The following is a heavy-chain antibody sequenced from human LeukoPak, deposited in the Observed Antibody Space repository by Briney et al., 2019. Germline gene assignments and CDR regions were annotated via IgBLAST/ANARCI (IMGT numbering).Heavy chain of an antibody. J-gene: IGHJ5*02. D-gene: IGHD4-17*01. CDR2: IYYSGST. CDR1: GGSISSYY. Sequence: NPSETLSLTCAVSGGSISSYYWSWIRQPPGKGLEWIGYIYYSGSTNYNPSLKSRVTISVDTSKNQFSLKLSSVTAADTAVYYCARSVKKARGGGSAPWGQGPLVTVPS. V-gene: IGHV4-59*01. CDR3: ARSVKKARGGGSAP.